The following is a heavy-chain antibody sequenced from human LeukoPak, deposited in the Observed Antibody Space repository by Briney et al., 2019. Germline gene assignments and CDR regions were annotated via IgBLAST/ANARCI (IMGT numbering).Heavy chain of an antibody. V-gene: IGHV3-23*01. CDR3: AKSARGYSYGGFAY. D-gene: IGHD5-18*01. CDR2: ISGPGGNT. CDR1: GFIFSDYA. J-gene: IGHJ4*02. Sequence: GGSLRLSCAASGFIFSDYAMNWVRQAPGKGLQWVSSISGPGGNTYYADSVKGRFTISRDNSKNTLCLQMTSLRAEETALYYCAKSARGYSYGGFAYWGQGTLVTVSS.